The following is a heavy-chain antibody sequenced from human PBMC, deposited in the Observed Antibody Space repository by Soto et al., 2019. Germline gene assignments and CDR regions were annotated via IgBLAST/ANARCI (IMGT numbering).Heavy chain of an antibody. CDR2: MNPSSGNT. CDR1: GYTFTSYD. D-gene: IGHD2-21*02. J-gene: IGHJ3*02. Sequence: ASVKVSCKASGYTFTSYDINWVRQATGQGLEWMGWMNPSSGNTGYAQKFQGRVTLTRNTSISTAYMELSSLRSEDTAVYYCASRCGGDCYRDAFDIWGQGTMVTVSS. CDR3: ASRCGGDCYRDAFDI. V-gene: IGHV1-8*01.